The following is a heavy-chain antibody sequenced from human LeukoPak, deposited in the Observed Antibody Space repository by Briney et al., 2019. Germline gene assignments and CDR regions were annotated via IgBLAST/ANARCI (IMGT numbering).Heavy chain of an antibody. V-gene: IGHV1-2*02. Sequence: ASVKVSCKASEYTFTGYYIHWVRQAPGQGLEWMGWIDPNTGDSNYVQKFQGRVTMTRDTSISTAYMELSSLRSEDTAVYYCARVDYGSGTRKFDYWGQGTLVTVSS. CDR3: ARVDYGSGTRKFDY. J-gene: IGHJ4*02. CDR2: IDPNTGDS. D-gene: IGHD3-10*01. CDR1: EYTFTGYY.